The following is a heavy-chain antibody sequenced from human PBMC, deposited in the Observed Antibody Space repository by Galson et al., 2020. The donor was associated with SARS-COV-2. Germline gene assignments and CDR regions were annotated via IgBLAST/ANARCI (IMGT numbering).Heavy chain of an antibody. D-gene: IGHD6-25*01. CDR3: VREGERTLDY. Sequence: SATLSLTCTVSGGSIKSYYWGWIRQPPGKGLECIGNMDYSGSTYYNPSLKSRVTISVDTSKNQFSLKLSSVTAADTAVYYCVREGERTLDYWGQGTLVTVSS. CDR1: GGSIKSYY. V-gene: IGHV4-39*07. CDR2: MDYSGST. J-gene: IGHJ4*02.